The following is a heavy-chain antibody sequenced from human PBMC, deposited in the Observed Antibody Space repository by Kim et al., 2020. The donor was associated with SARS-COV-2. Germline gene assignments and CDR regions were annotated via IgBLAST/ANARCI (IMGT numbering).Heavy chain of an antibody. V-gene: IGHV4-34*01. CDR3: ARRSSGYYDYYYYGMDV. D-gene: IGHD3-22*01. J-gene: IGHJ6*02. CDR1: GGSFSGYY. Sequence: SETLSLTCAVYGGSFSGYYWSWIRQPPGKGLEWIGEINHSGSTNYNPSLKSRVTISVDTSKNQFSLKLSSVTAADTAVYYCARRSSGYYDYYYYGMDVWGQGTTVTVSS. CDR2: INHSGST.